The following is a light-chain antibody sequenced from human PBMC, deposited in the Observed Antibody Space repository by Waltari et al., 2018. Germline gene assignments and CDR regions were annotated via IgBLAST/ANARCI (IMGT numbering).Light chain of an antibody. V-gene: IGKV3-15*01. CDR3: QQYDNWLGT. Sequence: EIVMTQSPATLSVFPGERATLSCRASQSIRSNLAGYQHKPGQAPRLLIYGASTRAIGNPARFSGSGSGTEFTLTISGLQSEDFAVYFCQQYDNWLGTFGQGTKVEIK. CDR2: GAS. J-gene: IGKJ1*01. CDR1: QSIRSN.